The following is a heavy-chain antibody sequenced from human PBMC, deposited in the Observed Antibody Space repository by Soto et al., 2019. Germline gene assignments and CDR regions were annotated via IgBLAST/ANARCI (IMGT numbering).Heavy chain of an antibody. CDR2: INHSGST. J-gene: IGHJ4*02. CDR1: GGSFSGYY. CDR3: ARGLRDYGDYVFVY. Sequence: QVQLQQWGAGLLKPSETLSLTCAVYGGSFSGYYWSWIRQPPGKGLEWIGEINHSGSTNYNPSLKSRVTISVDPSKNQSSLKLSSVTAADTAVYYCARGLRDYGDYVFVYWGQGTLVTVSS. D-gene: IGHD4-17*01. V-gene: IGHV4-34*01.